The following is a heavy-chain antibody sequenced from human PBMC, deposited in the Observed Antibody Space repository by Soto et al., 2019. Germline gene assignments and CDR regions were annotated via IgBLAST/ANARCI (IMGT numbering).Heavy chain of an antibody. J-gene: IGHJ4*02. Sequence: EVRLVESGGGLVQPGGSLRLSCVASGLSFSDYWIHWVRQAPGKWLMCVSGIRSNERGTAYADSVKGRFTIARDNANNTVYLQMTHLRAEDTSVSYCGILDLKSGGDWGQGTLVTVS. V-gene: IGHV3-74*01. CDR3: GILDLKSGGD. CDR1: GLSFSDYW. D-gene: IGHD2-8*01. CDR2: IRSNERGT.